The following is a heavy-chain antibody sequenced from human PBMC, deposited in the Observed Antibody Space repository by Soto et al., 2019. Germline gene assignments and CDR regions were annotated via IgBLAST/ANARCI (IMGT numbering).Heavy chain of an antibody. CDR1: GVTFNTFA. V-gene: IGHV1-69*10. CDR2: IIPVLGPA. CDR3: ARAAKRYFDY. Sequence: GASVKVSCKTSGVTFNTFAISWVRQAPGQGLEYMGGIIPVLGPANYAQRFQGRVTITADKSTSTAYLELSNLTSEDTAVYYCARAAKRYFDYWGQGTLVTVSS. J-gene: IGHJ4*02.